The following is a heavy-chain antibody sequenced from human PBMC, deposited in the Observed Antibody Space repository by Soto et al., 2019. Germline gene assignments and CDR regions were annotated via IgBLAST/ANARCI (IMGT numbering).Heavy chain of an antibody. CDR3: ASMREGSFGIDY. J-gene: IGHJ4*02. Sequence: EVQLVESGGGLVKPGGSLRLSCAASGFTFSSYSMNWVRQAPGKGLEWVSSISSSSSYIYYADSVKGRFTISRDNAKNSLYLQMNSLRAEDTAVYYCASMREGSFGIDYWGQGTLVTVSS. V-gene: IGHV3-21*01. CDR2: ISSSSSYI. D-gene: IGHD1-26*01. CDR1: GFTFSSYS.